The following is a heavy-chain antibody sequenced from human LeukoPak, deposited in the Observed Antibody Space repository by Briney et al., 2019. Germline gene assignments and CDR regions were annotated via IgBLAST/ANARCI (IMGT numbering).Heavy chain of an antibody. CDR2: ISGSGAFT. CDR3: AKSGYNRFDY. J-gene: IGHJ4*02. V-gene: IGHV3-23*01. Sequence: GGSLRLSCAASGFTFNNYAMSWVRQAPGKGLEWVSGISGSGAFTYYADSVKGRFTISRDNSKNTLYLQMNSLRAEDTAVYYCAKSGYNRFDYWGQGTLVTVSS. D-gene: IGHD5-24*01. CDR1: GFTFNNYA.